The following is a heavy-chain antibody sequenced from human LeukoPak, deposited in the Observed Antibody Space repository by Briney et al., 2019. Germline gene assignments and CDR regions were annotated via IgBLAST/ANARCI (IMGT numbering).Heavy chain of an antibody. J-gene: IGHJ4*02. CDR2: IYYSGST. CDR1: GGFISSYY. D-gene: IGHD4-17*01. CDR3: ASTSYGDYTFDY. Sequence: SETLSLTCTVSGGFISSYYWSWIRQPPGKGLEYIGYIYYSGSTNYNPSLKSRVTISVDTSKNQFSLKLSSVTAADTAVYYCASTSYGDYTFDYWGQGTLVTVSS. V-gene: IGHV4-59*08.